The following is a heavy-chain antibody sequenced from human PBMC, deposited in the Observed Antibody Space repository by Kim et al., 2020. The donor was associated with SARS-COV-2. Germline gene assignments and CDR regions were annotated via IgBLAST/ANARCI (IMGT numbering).Heavy chain of an antibody. V-gene: IGHV3-21*01. CDR1: GFTFSSYS. CDR2: ISSSSYI. Sequence: GGSLRLSCAASGFTFSSYSMNWVRQAPGKGLEWVSSISSSSYIYYADSVKGRFTISRDNAKNSLYLQMNSLRAEDTAVYYCARFPWDTAMVRDYYYYYGMDVWGQGTTVTVSS. CDR3: ARFPWDTAMVRDYYYYYGMDV. J-gene: IGHJ6*02. D-gene: IGHD5-18*01.